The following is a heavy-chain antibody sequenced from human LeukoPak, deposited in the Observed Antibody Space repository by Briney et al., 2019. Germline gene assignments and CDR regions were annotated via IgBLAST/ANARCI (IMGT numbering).Heavy chain of an antibody. J-gene: IGHJ4*02. D-gene: IGHD2-2*01. V-gene: IGHV2-5*01. CDR2: IYGNDDT. CDR3: AHSRGGYLAAIPAAFGY. Sequence: SGPTLVNPTQTLMLTCTFSGFSLTTTGVAVGWIRQPPGKALEWLGLIYGNDDTRYSPSLKTRVTITKGTSENQVVLKMTNMDPLDTATYFCAHSRGGYLAAIPAAFGYWGQGTLVSVSS. CDR1: GFSLTTTGVA.